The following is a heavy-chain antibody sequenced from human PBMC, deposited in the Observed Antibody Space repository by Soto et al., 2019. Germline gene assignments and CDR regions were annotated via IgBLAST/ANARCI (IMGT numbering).Heavy chain of an antibody. V-gene: IGHV3-23*01. J-gene: IGHJ4*02. Sequence: GGSLRLSCATSGLTFSNYAMSWVRQAPGGGLEWVPSMSGSSSTTYYADSVRGRFTISRDRSKNTLYLQMSSLRAEDTALYYCAKNQERELPRVTDFWGQGTLVTVSS. CDR3: AKNQERELPRVTDF. D-gene: IGHD1-7*01. CDR1: GLTFSNYA. CDR2: MSGSSSTT.